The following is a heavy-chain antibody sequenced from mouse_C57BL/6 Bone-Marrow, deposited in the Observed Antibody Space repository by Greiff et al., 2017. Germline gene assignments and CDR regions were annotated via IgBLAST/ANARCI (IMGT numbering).Heavy chain of an antibody. CDR2: INPSSGYT. D-gene: IGHD2-4*01. J-gene: IGHJ2*01. Sequence: LVESGAELARPGASVKMSCKASGYTFTSYTMHWVKQRPGQGLEWIGYINPSSGYTKYNQKFKDKATLTADKSSSTAYMQLSSLTSEDSAVYYCARAYDYAYFDYWGQGTTLTVSS. CDR3: ARAYDYAYFDY. CDR1: GYTFTSYT. V-gene: IGHV1-4*01.